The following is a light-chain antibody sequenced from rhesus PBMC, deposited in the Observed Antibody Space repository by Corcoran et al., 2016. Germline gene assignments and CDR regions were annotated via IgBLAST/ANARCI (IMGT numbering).Light chain of an antibody. CDR1: QTVSRN. CDR3: YRHASDYS. V-gene: IGKV3-10*01. Sequence: QVMLTQSPATLSLSPGERATLSCRASQTVSRNLAWYQQKPGQAPRPLIYDAANRATGIPDRFSGSGSGTDFPLTISSLGPEDVGVYYCYRHASDYSFGQGTRVEVK. CDR2: DAA. J-gene: IGKJ2*01.